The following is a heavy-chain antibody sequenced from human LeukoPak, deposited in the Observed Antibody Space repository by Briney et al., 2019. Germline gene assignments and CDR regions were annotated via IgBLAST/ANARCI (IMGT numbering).Heavy chain of an antibody. CDR2: IQYDGSSK. Sequence: GGSQRLSCAASEFIFSSYGMHWVRQAPGKGLEWVSFIQYDGSSKYYADSVKGRFTISRDNSKNTLYLQMNSLRAEDTAVYYCAKDRVGYCSSTSCWSDYWGQGTLVTVSS. D-gene: IGHD2-2*01. V-gene: IGHV3-30*02. CDR1: EFIFSSYG. CDR3: AKDRVGYCSSTSCWSDY. J-gene: IGHJ4*02.